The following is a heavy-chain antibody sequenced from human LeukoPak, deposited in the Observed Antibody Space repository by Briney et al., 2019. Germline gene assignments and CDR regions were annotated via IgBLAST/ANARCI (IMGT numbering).Heavy chain of an antibody. V-gene: IGHV3-21*01. Sequence: GGSLRLSCAASGFTFSSYSMNWVRQAPGKGLEWVSSISSSSYIYYADSVKGRFTISRDNAKNSLYLQMNSLRAEDTAVYYCARVGDYGEHASWFDPWGQGTLATVSS. D-gene: IGHD4-17*01. J-gene: IGHJ5*02. CDR3: ARVGDYGEHASWFDP. CDR1: GFTFSSYS. CDR2: ISSSSYI.